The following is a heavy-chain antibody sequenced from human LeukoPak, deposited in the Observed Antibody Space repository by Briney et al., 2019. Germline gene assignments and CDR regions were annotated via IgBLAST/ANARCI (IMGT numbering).Heavy chain of an antibody. J-gene: IGHJ4*02. D-gene: IGHD6-19*01. CDR3: ARGVAGPLDY. V-gene: IGHV3-30-3*01. CDR1: GFTFSSYA. Sequence: RRSLRLSCAASGFTFSSYAMHWVRQAPGKGLEWVAVISYDGSNKYYADSVKGRFTISRDNSKNTLYLQMNSLRAEDTAVYYCARGVAGPLDYWGQGTLVTVSS. CDR2: ISYDGSNK.